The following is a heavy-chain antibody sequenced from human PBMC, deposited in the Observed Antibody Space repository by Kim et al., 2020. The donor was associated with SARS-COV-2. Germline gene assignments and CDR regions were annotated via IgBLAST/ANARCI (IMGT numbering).Heavy chain of an antibody. V-gene: IGHV3-48*02. CDR1: GFTFSTYS. D-gene: IGHD2-2*01. CDR2: ISSSSSTI. J-gene: IGHJ5*02. CDR3: ARDAGYCSSTSCPRYTWFDP. Sequence: GGSLRLSCATSGFTFSTYSMNWVRQAPGKGLEWVSYISSSSSTIYYAYSVKGRFTISRDNVKNSLYLQMSSLRDEDTAVYYCARDAGYCSSTSCPRYTWFDPWGQGTLVTVSS.